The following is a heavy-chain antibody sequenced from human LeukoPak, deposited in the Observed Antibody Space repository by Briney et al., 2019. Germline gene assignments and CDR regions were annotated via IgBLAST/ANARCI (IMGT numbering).Heavy chain of an antibody. J-gene: IGHJ4*02. CDR2: INPSGGST. D-gene: IGHD1-26*01. V-gene: IGHV1-46*01. CDR3: ARDLGATEIDY. CDR1: GYTFPSYY. Sequence: ASVKVSCKASGYTFPSYYMHWVRQAPGQGLGWMGIINPSGGSTSYAQKFQGRVTMTRDTSTSTVYMELSSLRSEDTAVYYCARDLGATEIDYWGQGTLVTVSS.